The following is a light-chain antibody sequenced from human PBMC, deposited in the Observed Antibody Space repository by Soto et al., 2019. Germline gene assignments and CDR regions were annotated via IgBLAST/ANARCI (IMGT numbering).Light chain of an antibody. Sequence: DIQMTQSRSSLSASVGDRVNITCRASQGIGNYLAWYQQKPGNVPNLLIYAAATLQSGVPSRFSGSGSGTDFTLTISSLQPEDVATYYCEKYNSAPLVTFGPGTKVDIK. CDR2: AAA. V-gene: IGKV1-27*01. J-gene: IGKJ3*01. CDR3: EKYNSAPLVT. CDR1: QGIGNY.